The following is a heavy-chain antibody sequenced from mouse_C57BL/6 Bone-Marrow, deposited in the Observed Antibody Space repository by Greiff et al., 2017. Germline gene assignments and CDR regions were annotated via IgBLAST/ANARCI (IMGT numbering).Heavy chain of an antibody. Sequence: EVKLQESGPELVKPGASVKISCKASGYSFTGYYMNWVKQSPEKSLEWIGEINPSTGGTTYNQKFKAKATLTVDKSSSTAYMQLKSLTSEDSAVYYCARSPLYYFDYWGQGTTLTVSS. J-gene: IGHJ2*01. CDR3: ARSPLYYFDY. V-gene: IGHV1-42*01. CDR2: INPSTGGT. CDR1: GYSFTGYY.